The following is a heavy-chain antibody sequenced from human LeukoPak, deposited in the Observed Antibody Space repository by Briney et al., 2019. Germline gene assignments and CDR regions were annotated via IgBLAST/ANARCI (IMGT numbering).Heavy chain of an antibody. D-gene: IGHD6-6*01. Sequence: ASVRVSCKDSGGTFSSYTIGWVRHAPGQGLEWMSRIIPIFGTANYAQKFQGRVTITADESTSTAYMELSSLRSADTAVYYSTRDGELSIAAALDYWGEGNLVSASS. J-gene: IGHJ4*02. V-gene: IGHV1-69*13. CDR2: IIPIFGTA. CDR1: GGTFSSYT. CDR3: TRDGELSIAAALDY.